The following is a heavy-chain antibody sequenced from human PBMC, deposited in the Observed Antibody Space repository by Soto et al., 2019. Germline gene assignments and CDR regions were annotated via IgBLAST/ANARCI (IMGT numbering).Heavy chain of an antibody. Sequence: SETLSLTCTVSGGSISSYYWNWIRQPPGKGLEWIGEINHTGGTHYNPSLKSRVTMSVDTSKNQFSLRLSSVTAADTAIYYCATRITVFGLLIPPFDPWGQGTQVTVSS. CDR1: GGSISSYY. V-gene: IGHV4-34*01. J-gene: IGHJ5*02. CDR3: ATRITVFGLLIPPFDP. D-gene: IGHD3-3*01. CDR2: INHTGGT.